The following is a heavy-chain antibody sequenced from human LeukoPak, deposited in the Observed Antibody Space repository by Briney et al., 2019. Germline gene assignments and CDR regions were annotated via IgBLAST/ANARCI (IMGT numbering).Heavy chain of an antibody. CDR2: IWPDGSNK. D-gene: IGHD2-2*01. CDR1: GFTFNSYG. CDR3: ARDYCRTTSCLES. J-gene: IGHJ4*02. Sequence: GGSLRLPCAASGFTFNSYGMFWVRLAPGKGLEWVAFIWPDGSNKLYGDSVKGRFTISRDNSKNTVYLQMNSLRAEDTAVYYCARDYCRTTSCLESWGQGTLVTVSS. V-gene: IGHV3-33*01.